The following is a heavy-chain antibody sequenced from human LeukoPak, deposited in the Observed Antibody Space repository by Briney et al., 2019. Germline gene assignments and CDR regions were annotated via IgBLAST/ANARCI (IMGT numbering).Heavy chain of an antibody. V-gene: IGHV3-48*01. Sequence: PGGSLRLSCAASGFTFSIYSMNWVRQAPGKGLEWISYINDVSSTIYYADSVKGRFTISRDNSKNTLYLQMNSLRAEDTAVYYCARDRYTSSWRTMDYWGQGTLVTVSS. J-gene: IGHJ4*02. CDR3: ARDRYTSSWRTMDY. CDR2: INDVSSTI. D-gene: IGHD6-13*01. CDR1: GFTFSIYS.